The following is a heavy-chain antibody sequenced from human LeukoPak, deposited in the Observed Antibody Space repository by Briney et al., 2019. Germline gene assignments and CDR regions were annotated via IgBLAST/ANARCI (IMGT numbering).Heavy chain of an antibody. CDR3: ASNDYDFWSGYLVY. CDR1: GFTFSDYY. D-gene: IGHD3-3*01. CDR2: ISSSGSTI. J-gene: IGHJ4*02. Sequence: GGSLRLSCAASGFTFSDYYMSWIRQAPGKGLEWVSCISSSGSTIYYADSVKGRFTISRDNAKNSLYLQMNSLRAEDTAVYYCASNDYDFWSGYLVYWGQGTLVTVSS. V-gene: IGHV3-11*04.